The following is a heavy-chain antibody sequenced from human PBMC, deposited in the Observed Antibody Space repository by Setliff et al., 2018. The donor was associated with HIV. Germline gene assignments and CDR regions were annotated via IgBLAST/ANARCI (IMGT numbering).Heavy chain of an antibody. V-gene: IGHV3-11*05. CDR2: ISSSSSYT. J-gene: IGHJ4*02. D-gene: IGHD4-4*01. CDR3: ARDPTIPSPDYFDH. Sequence: PGGSLRLSCAASGFTFSDYYMSWIRQAPGKGLEWVSYISSSSSYTTYADSVKGRFTISRDNAKHSLYLQMNSLRAEDTAVYYCARDPTIPSPDYFDHWGQGTLVTVSS. CDR1: GFTFSDYY.